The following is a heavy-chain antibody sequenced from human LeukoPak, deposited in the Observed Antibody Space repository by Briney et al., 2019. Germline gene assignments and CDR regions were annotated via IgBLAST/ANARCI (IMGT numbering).Heavy chain of an antibody. Sequence: SETLSLTCTVSGGSISSYYWSWIRQPPGKGLEWIGYIYYSGSTNYNPSLKSRVTISVDTSKNQFSLKLSSVTAADTAVYYCARSEALQEQQLARSVLVMLAWWGQGTLVTVSS. CDR3: ARSEALQEQQLARSVLVMLAW. CDR2: IYYSGST. J-gene: IGHJ4*02. V-gene: IGHV4-59*01. D-gene: IGHD6-13*01. CDR1: GGSISSYY.